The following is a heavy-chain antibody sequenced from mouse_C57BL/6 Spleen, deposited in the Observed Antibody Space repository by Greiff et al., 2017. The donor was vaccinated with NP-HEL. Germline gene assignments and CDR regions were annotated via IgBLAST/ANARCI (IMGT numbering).Heavy chain of an antibody. J-gene: IGHJ3*01. CDR1: GFTFSDYY. D-gene: IGHD2-14*01. CDR2: INYDGSST. Sequence: EVQLVESEGGLVQPGSSMKLSCTASGFTFSDYYMAWVRQVPEKGLEWVANINYDGSSTYYLDSLKSRFIISRDNAKNILYLQMSSLKSEDTATYYCARAGTTGAWFAYWGQGTLVTVSA. CDR3: ARAGTTGAWFAY. V-gene: IGHV5-16*01.